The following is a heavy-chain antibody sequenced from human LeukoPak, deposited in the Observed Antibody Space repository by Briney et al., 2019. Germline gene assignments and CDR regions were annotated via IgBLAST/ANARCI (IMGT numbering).Heavy chain of an antibody. J-gene: IGHJ3*02. CDR1: GGTFSSYA. CDR2: IIPIFGTA. Sequence: SVKVSCKASGGTFSSYAISWVRQAPGQGLEWLGGIIPIFGTANYAQKFQGRVTITADESTSTAYMELSSLRSEDTAVYYCARTPPYQLPSDDAFDIWGQGTMVTVSS. V-gene: IGHV1-69*13. D-gene: IGHD2-2*01. CDR3: ARTPPYQLPSDDAFDI.